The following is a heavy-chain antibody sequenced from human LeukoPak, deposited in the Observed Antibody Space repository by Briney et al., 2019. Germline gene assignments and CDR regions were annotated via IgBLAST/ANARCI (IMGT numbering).Heavy chain of an antibody. CDR1: GFTFSYYA. D-gene: IGHD3-22*01. J-gene: IGHJ4*02. CDR2: IYSGGST. Sequence: PGGSLRLSCSASGFTFSYYAMHWVRQAPGKGLEWVSVIYSGGSTYYADSVKGRFTISRDNSKNTLYLQMNSLRAEDTAVYYCAKLGEVYYDSTGPLDYWGQGTLVTVSS. V-gene: IGHV3-53*01. CDR3: AKLGEVYYDSTGPLDY.